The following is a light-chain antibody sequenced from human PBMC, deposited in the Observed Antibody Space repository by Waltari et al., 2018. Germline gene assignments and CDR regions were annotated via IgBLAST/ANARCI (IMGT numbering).Light chain of an antibody. Sequence: QSVLTQPPSVSGAPGQRVTISCTGSSSNIGAGYDVHWYQQLPGTAPKLLTYGNSNRPSGVPDRFSGSKSGTSASLAITGLQAEDEADYYCQSYDSSLRVYVFGTGTKVTVL. CDR1: SSNIGAGYD. CDR2: GNS. V-gene: IGLV1-40*01. J-gene: IGLJ1*01. CDR3: QSYDSSLRVYV.